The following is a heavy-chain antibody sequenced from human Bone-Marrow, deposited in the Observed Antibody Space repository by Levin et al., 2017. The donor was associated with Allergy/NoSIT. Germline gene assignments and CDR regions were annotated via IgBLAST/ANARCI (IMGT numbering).Heavy chain of an antibody. V-gene: IGHV3-9*01. Sequence: GGSLRLSCAASGLTIDEYAMHWVRQAPGKGLERVAGISWNSGRTGYADSVKGRFTISRDNAKNSLYLQMNSLRTEDTALYYCAKERYSGSNSFDYWGQGTLVTVSS. CDR2: ISWNSGRT. D-gene: IGHD1-26*01. CDR1: GLTIDEYA. CDR3: AKERYSGSNSFDY. J-gene: IGHJ4*02.